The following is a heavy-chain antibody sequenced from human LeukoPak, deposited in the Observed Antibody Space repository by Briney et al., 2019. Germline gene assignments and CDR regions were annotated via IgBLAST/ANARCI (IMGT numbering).Heavy chain of an antibody. CDR3: GRVVVAYARAEYFQY. CDR1: GVSLISDSYF. J-gene: IGHJ1*01. V-gene: IGHV4-39*01. CDR2: ISYDGRT. D-gene: IGHD3-22*01. Sequence: PSETLSLTCTVSGVSLISDSYFWGWIRQPPGKGLEWIASISYDGRTYNNRSLKSRVTISVDTSKSQFALELSSVTAADTAVYHCGRVVVAYARAEYFQYLGQGTLVIVSS.